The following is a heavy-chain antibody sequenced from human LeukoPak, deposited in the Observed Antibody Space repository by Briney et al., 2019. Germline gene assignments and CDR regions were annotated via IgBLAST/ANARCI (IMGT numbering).Heavy chain of an antibody. V-gene: IGHV4-59*01. J-gene: IGHJ4*02. CDR2: ICCSGTT. CDR3: ARGGSSGYNYG. Sequence: PSETLSLTCTVPGDSISGYYWTWIRQPPGRGLEWIGYICCSGTTFYNPILRSRVAISEDTSKNQLSLILKSVTAADTAVYYCARGGSSGYNYGWGQGILVTVSS. D-gene: IGHD5-18*01. CDR1: GDSISGYY.